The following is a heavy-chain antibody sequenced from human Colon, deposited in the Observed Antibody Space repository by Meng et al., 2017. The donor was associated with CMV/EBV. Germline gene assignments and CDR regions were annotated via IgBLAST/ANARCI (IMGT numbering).Heavy chain of an antibody. D-gene: IGHD3/OR15-3a*01. CDR1: GGSFSSYY. Sequence: SETLSLTCAVSGGSFSSYYWSWIRETPGKGLEWIGEINDRGNTNYNLSLKSRTSISIDTSKNQFSLKLRSVTAADTAVYYCARGGLVYDYDEEYYYFYGIDVWAQGTTVTVSS. CDR2: INDRGNT. J-gene: IGHJ6*02. V-gene: IGHV4-34*01. CDR3: ARGGLVYDYDEEYYYFYGIDV.